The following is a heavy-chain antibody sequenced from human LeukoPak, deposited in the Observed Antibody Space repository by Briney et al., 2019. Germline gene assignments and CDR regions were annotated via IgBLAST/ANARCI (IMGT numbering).Heavy chain of an antibody. CDR2: INHSGST. V-gene: IGHV4-38-2*02. Sequence: PSETLSLTCSVSGYSISSGYYWGWIRQPPGKGLEWIGEINHSGSTNYNPSLKSRVTISVDTSKNQFSLKLSSVTAADTAVYYCARVVATKQRGYGYWGQGTLVTVSS. CDR1: GYSISSGYY. J-gene: IGHJ4*02. D-gene: IGHD5-12*01. CDR3: ARVVATKQRGYGY.